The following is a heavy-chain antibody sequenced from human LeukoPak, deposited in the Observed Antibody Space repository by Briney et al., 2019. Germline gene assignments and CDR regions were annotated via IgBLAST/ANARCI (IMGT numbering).Heavy chain of an antibody. Sequence: ASVKVSCKSSGYRLTNYFMHWVRQAPGQGLEWMGWINPNSGGTNYAQKFQGRVTMTRDTSISTAYMELSRLRSDDTAVYYCATSRGYCSSTSCRDDYYFDYWGQGTLVTVSS. V-gene: IGHV1-2*02. CDR1: GYRLTNYF. CDR2: INPNSGGT. D-gene: IGHD2-2*01. CDR3: ATSRGYCSSTSCRDDYYFDY. J-gene: IGHJ4*02.